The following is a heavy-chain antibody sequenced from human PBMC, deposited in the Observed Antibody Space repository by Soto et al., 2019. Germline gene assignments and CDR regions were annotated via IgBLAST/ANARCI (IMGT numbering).Heavy chain of an antibody. V-gene: IGHV3-21*01. CDR1: GFTFSSYS. D-gene: IGHD7-27*01. Sequence: EVQLVESGGGLVKPGGSLRLSCAASGFTFSSYSMNWVREAPGKGLEWVSSISSSSSYIYYADSVKGRFTISRDNAKNSLYLQMNSLRAEDTAVYYCARARTGLPFDYWGQGTLVTVSS. CDR2: ISSSSSYI. CDR3: ARARTGLPFDY. J-gene: IGHJ4*02.